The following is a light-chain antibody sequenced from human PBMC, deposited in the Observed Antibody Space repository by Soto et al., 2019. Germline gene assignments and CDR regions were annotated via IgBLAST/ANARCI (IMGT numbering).Light chain of an antibody. Sequence: QSALTQPASVSGSPGQSITISCTGTSSDVGGYTYVSWYQQHPGKAPKLMIYQVSNRPSGVPDRLSGSKSGNTASLTVSGLQAEDEADYYCSSYGGSNTVVFGGGTKLTVL. V-gene: IGLV2-8*01. J-gene: IGLJ2*01. CDR3: SSYGGSNTVV. CDR1: SSDVGGYTY. CDR2: QVS.